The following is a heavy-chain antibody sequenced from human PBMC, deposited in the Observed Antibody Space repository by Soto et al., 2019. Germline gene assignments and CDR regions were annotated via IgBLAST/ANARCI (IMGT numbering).Heavy chain of an antibody. CDR1: GFTFSSYA. Sequence: QVQLLESGGGVVQPGRSLRLSCAASGFTFSSYAMHWVRQAPGKGLEWVAVISYDGSNNYYADSVKARFTISRDNSTTTLYLQMNSLRAEDTAVYYCARAGGAYSRLNWFDPWGQGALVIVSA. J-gene: IGHJ5*02. CDR2: ISYDGSNN. V-gene: IGHV3-30-3*01. D-gene: IGHD6-13*01. CDR3: ARAGGAYSRLNWFDP.